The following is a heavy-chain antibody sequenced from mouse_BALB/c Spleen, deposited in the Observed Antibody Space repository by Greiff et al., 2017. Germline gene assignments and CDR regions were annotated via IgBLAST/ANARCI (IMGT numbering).Heavy chain of an antibody. CDR1: GYTFTDYN. D-gene: IGHD1-1*01. Sequence: VQLKESGPELVKPGASVKIPCKASGYTFTDYNMDWVKQSHGKSLEWIGDINPNNGGTIYNQKFKGKATLTVDKSSSTAYMELRSLTSEDTAVYYCARGGYYYGSSYRYYFDYWGQGTTLTVSS. CDR3: ARGGYYYGSSYRYYFDY. CDR2: INPNNGGT. V-gene: IGHV1-18*01. J-gene: IGHJ2*01.